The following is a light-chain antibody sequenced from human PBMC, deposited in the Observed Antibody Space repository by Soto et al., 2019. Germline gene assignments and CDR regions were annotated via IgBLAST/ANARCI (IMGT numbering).Light chain of an antibody. V-gene: IGKV1-5*03. Sequence: DIQMTQSPSPLSASVGDSVTITCRASPTISIWLAWYQQKPGKAPKLLIYKASDLGSGVPSTFSGSASGTEFTLTISSLQPDDFATYYCLQYNSYTWTFGQGTKVEI. CDR1: PTISIW. J-gene: IGKJ1*01. CDR3: LQYNSYTWT. CDR2: KAS.